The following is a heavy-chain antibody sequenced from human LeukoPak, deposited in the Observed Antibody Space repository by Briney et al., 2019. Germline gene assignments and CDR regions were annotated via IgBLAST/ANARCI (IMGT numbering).Heavy chain of an antibody. CDR2: IDWDDDK. V-gene: IGHV2-70*01. J-gene: IGHJ4*02. CDR1: GFSLNTIGLC. Sequence: SGPALVKPTQTLTLTCTVSGFSLNTIGLCVSWIRQPPGKALDWLALIDWDDDKYYSTSLKTRLTISKDTSKNQVVLTMTNMDPADTATYYCARISRDDYGDYDYFDYWGQGTLVTVSS. CDR3: ARISRDDYGDYDYFDY. D-gene: IGHD4-17*01.